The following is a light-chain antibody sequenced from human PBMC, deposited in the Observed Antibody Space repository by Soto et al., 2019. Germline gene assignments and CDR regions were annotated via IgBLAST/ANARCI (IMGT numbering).Light chain of an antibody. V-gene: IGKV3-15*01. J-gene: IGKJ5*01. CDR2: DAF. CDR3: QQYHNWPIT. Sequence: EIVMTQSPATLSVSPGESATLSCRASQSVSSNLAWHQQKPGQAPRILMYDAFTRATGISARLSGSGSGTEFTLTISSLQSEDFAVYYCQQYHNWPITFGQGTRLEIK. CDR1: QSVSSN.